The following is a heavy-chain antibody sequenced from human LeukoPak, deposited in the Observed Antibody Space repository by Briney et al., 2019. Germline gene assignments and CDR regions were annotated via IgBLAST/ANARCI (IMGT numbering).Heavy chain of an antibody. V-gene: IGHV4-39*07. D-gene: IGHD4-17*01. CDR2: IYYSGST. CDR3: ARAPRHYGGNSVIPSGMDV. CDR1: GGSISSSSYY. J-gene: IGHJ6*02. Sequence: PSETLSLTCTVSGGSISSSSYYWGWIRQPPGKGLEWIGSIYYSGSTYYNPPLKSRVTISVDTSKNQFSLKLSSVTAADTAVYYCARAPRHYGGNSVIPSGMDVWSQGTTVTVSS.